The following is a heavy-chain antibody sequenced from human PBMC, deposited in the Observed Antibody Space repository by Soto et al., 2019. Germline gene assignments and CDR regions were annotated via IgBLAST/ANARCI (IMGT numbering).Heavy chain of an antibody. J-gene: IGHJ6*02. CDR1: GYTFTGYY. CDR3: ARALYGSGSYGYYYGMDV. D-gene: IGHD3-10*01. Sequence: QVQLVQSGAEVKKPGASVKVSCKASGYTFTGYYMHWVRHAPGQGLEWMGWINPNSGGTKYAQKFQGWVTMTRDTYISTAYMELSRLRSDDTAVYYCARALYGSGSYGYYYGMDVWGQGTTVTVSS. V-gene: IGHV1-2*04. CDR2: INPNSGGT.